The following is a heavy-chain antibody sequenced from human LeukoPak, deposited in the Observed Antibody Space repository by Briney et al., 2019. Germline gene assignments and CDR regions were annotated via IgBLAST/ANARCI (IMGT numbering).Heavy chain of an antibody. CDR2: IHYNSGHS. Sequence: GRSLRLSCAASGFMFGDYAMHWARQAPGKGLEWVAGIHYNSGHSGYADSVKGRFTISRDNAKNTLYLQMNSLRVEDPAVYYCARGDGYAQRDWGQGTLVTVPS. D-gene: IGHD5-12*01. J-gene: IGHJ4*02. CDR3: ARGDGYAQRD. V-gene: IGHV3-9*01. CDR1: GFMFGDYA.